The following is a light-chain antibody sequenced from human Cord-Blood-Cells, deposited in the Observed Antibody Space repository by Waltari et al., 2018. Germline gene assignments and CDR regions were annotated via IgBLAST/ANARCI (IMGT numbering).Light chain of an antibody. CDR2: QDS. Sequence: SYELTQPPSVSVSPGQTASITFSGDTLGDKYACWYQQKPGQSPELVIYQDSKRPSGIPERFSGSNSGNTATLTISGTQAMDEADYYCQAWDSSTAVFGGGTKLTVL. CDR1: TLGDKY. CDR3: QAWDSSTAV. V-gene: IGLV3-1*01. J-gene: IGLJ3*02.